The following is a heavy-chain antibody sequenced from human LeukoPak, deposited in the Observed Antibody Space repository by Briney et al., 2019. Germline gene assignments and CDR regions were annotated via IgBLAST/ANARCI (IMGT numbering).Heavy chain of an antibody. CDR3: ARGGGLDV. CDR2: INHNGNVN. J-gene: IGHJ6*02. V-gene: IGHV3-7*03. D-gene: IGHD3-16*01. Sequence: GGSLRLSCAASGFTFSSFWMNWARQAPGTGLEWVASINHNGNVNYYVDSVKGRFTISRDNAKNSLYLQMSNLIAEDTAVYFCARGGGLDVWGQGATVTVSS. CDR1: GFTFSSFW.